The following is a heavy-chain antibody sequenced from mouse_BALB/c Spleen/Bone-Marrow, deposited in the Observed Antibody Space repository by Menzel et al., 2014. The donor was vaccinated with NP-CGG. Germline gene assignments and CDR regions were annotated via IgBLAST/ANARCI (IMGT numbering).Heavy chain of an antibody. J-gene: IGHJ1*01. CDR1: GFTFTDYY. CDR2: IRNKANGYTT. Sequence: DVQLVESGGGSVQPGGSLRLSCATSGFTFTDYYMSWVRQPPGKALEWLGFIRNKANGYTTEYSASVKGRFTISRDNSQRILYLQMNTLRAEDSATYYCARDENVGIYWYFDVWGAGTTVIVSS. V-gene: IGHV7-3*02. CDR3: ARDENVGIYWYFDV.